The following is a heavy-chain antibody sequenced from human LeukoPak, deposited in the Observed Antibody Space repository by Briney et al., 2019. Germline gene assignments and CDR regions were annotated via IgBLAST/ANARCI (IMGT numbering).Heavy chain of an antibody. V-gene: IGHV3-23*01. D-gene: IGHD2-2*02. J-gene: IGHJ4*02. CDR3: AKGVRAFYCSSTSCYIDDY. Sequence: GGSLRLSCAASGFTFSSYAMSWVRQAPGKGLEWVSAISGSGGSTYYADSVKGRFTISRDNSKNTLYLQKNSLRAEDTAVYYCAKGVRAFYCSSTSCYIDDYWGQGTLVTVSS. CDR1: GFTFSSYA. CDR2: ISGSGGST.